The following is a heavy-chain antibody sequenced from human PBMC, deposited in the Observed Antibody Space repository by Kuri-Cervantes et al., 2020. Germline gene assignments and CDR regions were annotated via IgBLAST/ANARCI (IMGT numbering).Heavy chain of an antibody. CDR3: ARELSDYDSYGWYLDL. CDR1: GFTFSSCA. J-gene: IGHJ2*01. D-gene: IGHD3-22*01. Sequence: GGSLRLSCAASGFTFSSCAMHWVRQATGKGLEWVSAIGAGGDTYYPGSVKGRFTISRDNAKNSLYLQMNSLRAGDTAVYYCARELSDYDSYGWYLDLWGRGTLVTVSS. CDR2: IGAGGDT. V-gene: IGHV3-13*01.